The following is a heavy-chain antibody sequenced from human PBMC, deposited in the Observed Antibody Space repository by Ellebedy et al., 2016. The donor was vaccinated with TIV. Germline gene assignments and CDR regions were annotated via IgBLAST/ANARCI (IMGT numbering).Heavy chain of an antibody. D-gene: IGHD3-16*01. J-gene: IGHJ4*02. V-gene: IGHV3-64D*06. CDR1: GFTFSSYA. Sequence: GESLKISCSASGFTFSSYAMPWVRQAPGKGLEYISAIVSNGDSTYYANSVKGRFIISRDNSKNTLYLQMSSLRLEDTAVYYCVKAWGDWGQGTLVTVSS. CDR3: VKAWGD. CDR2: IVSNGDST.